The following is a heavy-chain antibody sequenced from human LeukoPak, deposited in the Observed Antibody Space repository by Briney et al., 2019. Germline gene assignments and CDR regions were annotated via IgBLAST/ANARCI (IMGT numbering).Heavy chain of an antibody. D-gene: IGHD3-10*01. J-gene: IGHJ1*01. CDR1: GFSISDNF. Sequence: GGSLRLSCAVSGFSISDNFMGWVRQTPGKGLEWVSLIFSGGETYSADSVKGRFAISKDHSKNTLHLQINSLRVEDTAMYYYARDTDYYGSGRQGYFDHWGQGTLVTVSS. CDR2: IFSGGET. CDR3: ARDTDYYGSGRQGYFDH. V-gene: IGHV3-66*01.